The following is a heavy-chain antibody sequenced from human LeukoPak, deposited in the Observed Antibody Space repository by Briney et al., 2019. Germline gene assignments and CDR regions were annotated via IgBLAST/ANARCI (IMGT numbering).Heavy chain of an antibody. D-gene: IGHD3-9*01. V-gene: IGHV1-8*01. CDR1: GYTFTSYD. J-gene: IGHJ2*01. Sequence: ASVKVSCKASGYTFTSYDINWVRQATGQGLEWMGWMNPNSGNTGYAQKFLGRVTMTRNTSISTAYTELSSLRSDDTAVYYCARVRIIYDILTGYVKSNWYFDLWGRGTLVTVSS. CDR2: MNPNSGNT. CDR3: ARVRIIYDILTGYVKSNWYFDL.